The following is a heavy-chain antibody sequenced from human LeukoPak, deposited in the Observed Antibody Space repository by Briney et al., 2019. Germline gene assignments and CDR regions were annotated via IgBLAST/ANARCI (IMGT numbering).Heavy chain of an antibody. D-gene: IGHD2-2*02. Sequence: ASVKVSCKASGYTFTSYDINWVRQATGQGLEWMGWMNPNSGNTGYAQKFQGRVTMTRNTSISTAYMELSSLRSEDTAVYYCARGVYNTRNFDVVVVPAAIPDWFDPWGQGTLVTVSS. CDR3: ARGVYNTRNFDVVVVPAAIPDWFDP. CDR1: GYTFTSYD. CDR2: MNPNSGNT. V-gene: IGHV1-8*01. J-gene: IGHJ5*02.